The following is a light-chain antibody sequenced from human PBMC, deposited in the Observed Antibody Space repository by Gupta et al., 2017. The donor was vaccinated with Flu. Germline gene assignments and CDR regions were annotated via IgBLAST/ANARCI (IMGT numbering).Light chain of an antibody. J-gene: IGKJ2*01. Sequence: ATLSCRASQSINNNLAWYQQKPGQAPRLLIYGASTRATDIPARFSGSGSGTEFTLTISSLQSEDFAVYFCQQYNNWPVGLYTFGQGTKLEIK. CDR3: QQYNNWPVGLYT. CDR1: QSINNN. CDR2: GAS. V-gene: IGKV3-15*01.